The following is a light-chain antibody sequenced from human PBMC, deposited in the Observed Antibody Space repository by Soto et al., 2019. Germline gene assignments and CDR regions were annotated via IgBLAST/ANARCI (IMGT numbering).Light chain of an antibody. Sequence: QSALTQPPSASGSPGQSVTISCTGTSSDVGGYNYVSWYQQHSGKAPNLMIYEVSKRPSGVPDRFSGSKSGNTASLTVSGLQAEDEAEYYCSSYAGSKNFVVFGGGTKLTVL. CDR3: SSYAGSKNFVV. V-gene: IGLV2-8*01. CDR1: SSDVGGYNY. J-gene: IGLJ2*01. CDR2: EVS.